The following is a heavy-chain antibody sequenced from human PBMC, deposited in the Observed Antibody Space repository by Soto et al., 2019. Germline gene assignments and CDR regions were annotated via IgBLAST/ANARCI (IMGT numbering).Heavy chain of an antibody. V-gene: IGHV1-3*05. D-gene: IGHD6-19*01. CDR2: INAGNGNT. J-gene: IGHJ4*02. CDR3: ARAVAVPADFDY. Sequence: QVQRVQSGAEEKKPGASVKVSCKASGYTFTGYAMHWVRQAPGQRLEWMGWINAGNGNTKYSQKLQGRVTITRDTSASTAYMELSSLRSEDTAVYYCARAVAVPADFDYWGQGTLVTVSS. CDR1: GYTFTGYA.